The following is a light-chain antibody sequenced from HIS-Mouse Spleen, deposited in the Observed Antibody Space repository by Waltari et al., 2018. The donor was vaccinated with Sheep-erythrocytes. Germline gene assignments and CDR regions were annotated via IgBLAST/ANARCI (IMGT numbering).Light chain of an antibody. CDR2: DDS. CDR1: NLGSKS. Sequence: SYVLTPPPSVSVAPGQTARLTCGGNNLGSKSVHWYQQKQGQAPVLVVYDDSDRPSGIPERFSGSNSGNTATLTISRVEAGDEADYYCQVWDSSSDHVVFGGGTKLTVL. V-gene: IGLV3-21*02. J-gene: IGLJ2*01. CDR3: QVWDSSSDHVV.